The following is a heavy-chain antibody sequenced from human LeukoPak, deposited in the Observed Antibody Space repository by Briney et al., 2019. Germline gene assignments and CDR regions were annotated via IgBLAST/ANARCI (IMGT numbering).Heavy chain of an antibody. D-gene: IGHD5-12*01. J-gene: IGHJ5*02. CDR2: IRGSGGDT. V-gene: IGHV3-23*01. Sequence: PGGSLRLSCAASGFTFSSYPMSWVRQAPGKGLEWVSAIRGSGGDTYYADSVKGRFTISRDNSKNTLYLQMNSLRAEDTAVYYCARASGYSGSRRWFDPWGQGTLVTVSS. CDR3: ARASGYSGSRRWFDP. CDR1: GFTFSSYP.